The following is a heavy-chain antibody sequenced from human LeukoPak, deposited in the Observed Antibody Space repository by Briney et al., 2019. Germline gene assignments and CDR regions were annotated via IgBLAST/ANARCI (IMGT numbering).Heavy chain of an antibody. CDR3: ARGGYCSGGSCYSGKHDY. CDR1: GGSFSGYY. J-gene: IGHJ4*02. D-gene: IGHD2-15*01. CDR2: INHSGST. Sequence: SETLSLTCAVYGGSFSGYYWSWIRQPPGKGLEWIGEINHSGSTNYNPSLKGRVTISVDTSKNQFSLKLSSVTAADTAVYYCARGGYCSGGSCYSGKHDYWGQGTLVTVSS. V-gene: IGHV4-34*01.